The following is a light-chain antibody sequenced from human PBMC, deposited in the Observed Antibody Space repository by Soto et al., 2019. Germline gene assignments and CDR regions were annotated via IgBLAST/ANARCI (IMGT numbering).Light chain of an antibody. CDR2: AAF. Sequence: DLQMTQSPSSLSASVGDRVTITCRASQSISNYLNWYQQKPGRAPRLLIYAAFILQSGVPSRFSGTGSGTDFTLTISSLQPEDFATYYCQQSSTTPPVTFGGGTKVEI. J-gene: IGKJ4*01. V-gene: IGKV1-39*01. CDR1: QSISNY. CDR3: QQSSTTPPVT.